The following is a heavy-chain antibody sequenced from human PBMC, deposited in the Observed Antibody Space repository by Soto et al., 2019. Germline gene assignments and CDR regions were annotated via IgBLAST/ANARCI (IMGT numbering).Heavy chain of an antibody. Sequence: GSLRLSCAASGFTFSSYSMNWVRQAPGKGLEWVSYISSSSSTIYYADSVKGRFTISRDNAKNSLYLQMNSLRDEDTAVYYCARGIRGPGGMDVWGQGTTVTVSS. CDR3: ARGIRGPGGMDV. J-gene: IGHJ6*02. D-gene: IGHD3-3*02. CDR2: ISSSSSTI. V-gene: IGHV3-48*02. CDR1: GFTFSSYS.